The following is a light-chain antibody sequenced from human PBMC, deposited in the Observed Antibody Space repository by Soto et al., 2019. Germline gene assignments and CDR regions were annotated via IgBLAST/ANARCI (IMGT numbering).Light chain of an antibody. J-gene: IGKJ3*01. CDR3: QQGYSFAFT. CDR1: QDISSW. Sequence: DIQMTQSPSSVSASVGDRVTINCRASQDISSWLAWYQQKPGKAPKLLIYAASNLQSGVPSRFSGSGSGTDFTLTISSLQTAHFANYFCQQGYSFAFTFGPGTKVDIK. V-gene: IGKV1-12*01. CDR2: AAS.